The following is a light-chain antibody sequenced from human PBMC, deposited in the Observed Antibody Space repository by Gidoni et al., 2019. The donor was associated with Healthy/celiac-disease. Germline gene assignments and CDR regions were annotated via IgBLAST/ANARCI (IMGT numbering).Light chain of an antibody. Sequence: DIQMTQSPSSLSASVGDRVTITCRASQSISSYLNWYHQKPGKAPKLLIYAASSLQSGVPSRFSGSGYGTDFNLTISRLQPEDFATYYCQQSYSTPRTFGQGTKVEIK. CDR3: QQSYSTPRT. CDR2: AAS. CDR1: QSISSY. V-gene: IGKV1-39*01. J-gene: IGKJ1*01.